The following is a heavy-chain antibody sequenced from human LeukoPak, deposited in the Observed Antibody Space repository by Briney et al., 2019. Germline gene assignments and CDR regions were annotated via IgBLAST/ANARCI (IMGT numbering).Heavy chain of an antibody. CDR1: GGTFSSFA. V-gene: IGHV1-69*13. D-gene: IGHD4-17*01. J-gene: IGHJ6*02. CDR2: IIPIFGTT. CDR3: AGMTTVATSRQHRSYYYYYYGMDF. Sequence: PEASVKVSCMASGGTFSSFAITWVRQAPGQGLEWTGGIIPIFGTTNYAQKFQGRVTITADASTSTAYMELSSLRSEDTAVYYCAGMTTVATSRQHRSYYYYYYGMDFWGQGTTVTVSS.